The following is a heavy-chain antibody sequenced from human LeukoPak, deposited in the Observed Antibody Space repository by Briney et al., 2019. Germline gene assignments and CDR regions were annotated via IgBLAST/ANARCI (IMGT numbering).Heavy chain of an antibody. D-gene: IGHD6-19*01. Sequence: SETLSLTCTVSGGSITSSSYYWGWLRQPPGKGLEWIGNIYYSGSAYYNPSLKSRVTISVDTTKNQFSLKLSSVTAADTAVYYCARRGNGWYWFDPWGQGTLVTVSS. CDR3: ARRGNGWYWFDP. CDR1: GGSITSSSYY. CDR2: IYYSGSA. J-gene: IGHJ5*02. V-gene: IGHV4-39*01.